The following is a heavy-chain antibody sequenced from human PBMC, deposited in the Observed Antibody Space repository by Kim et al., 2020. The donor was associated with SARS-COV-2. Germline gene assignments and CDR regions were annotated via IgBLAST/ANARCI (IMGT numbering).Heavy chain of an antibody. CDR3: ARVRISGWSYFDY. CDR2: ISSSSSYI. V-gene: IGHV3-21*04. D-gene: IGHD6-19*01. Sequence: GGSLRLSCAASGFTFSSYSMNWVRQAPGKGLEWISSISSSSSYIYYADSVKGRFTISRDNARASLYLQMNSLRAEDTAVYYCARVRISGWSYFDYWGQGT. J-gene: IGHJ4*02. CDR1: GFTFSSYS.